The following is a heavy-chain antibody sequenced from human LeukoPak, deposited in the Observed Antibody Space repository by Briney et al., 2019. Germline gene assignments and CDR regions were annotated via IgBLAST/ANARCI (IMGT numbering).Heavy chain of an antibody. V-gene: IGHV3-23*01. Sequence: GGSLRLSCAASGFTFNRYGMSWVRQAPGKGLEWVSAISGSGGSTYYADSVKGRFTISRDNSKNTLYLQMNSLRAEDTAVYYCANGAAAGTPTMGDYWGQGTLVTVSS. CDR3: ANGAAAGTPTMGDY. J-gene: IGHJ4*02. CDR2: ISGSGGST. CDR1: GFTFNRYG. D-gene: IGHD6-13*01.